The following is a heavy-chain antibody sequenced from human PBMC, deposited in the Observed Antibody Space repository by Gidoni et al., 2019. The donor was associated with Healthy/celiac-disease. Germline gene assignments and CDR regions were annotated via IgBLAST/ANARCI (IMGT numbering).Heavy chain of an antibody. CDR3: ASGYGDYGLDY. CDR2: IWYDGSNK. Sequence: QVQLVSSGGGVVQPGRSLRLSCAASAFTFSSYGMHWVRPAPGKGLEWVAVIWYDGSNKYYADSVKGRFTISRDNSKNTLYLQRNSLRAEDTAVYYCASGYGDYGLDYWGQGTLVTVSS. D-gene: IGHD4-17*01. J-gene: IGHJ4*02. V-gene: IGHV3-33*01. CDR1: AFTFSSYG.